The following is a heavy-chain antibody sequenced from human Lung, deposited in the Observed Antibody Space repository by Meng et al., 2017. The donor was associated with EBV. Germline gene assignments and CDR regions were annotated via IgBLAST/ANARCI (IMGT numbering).Heavy chain of an antibody. CDR3: AREVPMIVMNWLDP. CDR2: IHYSGRT. V-gene: IGHV4-39*07. J-gene: IGHJ5*02. D-gene: IGHD3-22*01. CDR1: GGSISSSGHY. Sequence: QLQLKGSGPGMVKPSGTLSLTCTVSGGSISSSGHYWDWIRQSPGKGLQWIGSIHYSGRTSYNPSLKSRVTISVDTSKNQFSLKLSSVVAADTAVYYCAREVPMIVMNWLDPWGQGTLVTVSS.